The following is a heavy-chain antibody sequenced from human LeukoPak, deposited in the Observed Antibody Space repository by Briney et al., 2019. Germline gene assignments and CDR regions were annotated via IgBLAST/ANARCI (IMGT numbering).Heavy chain of an antibody. D-gene: IGHD6-19*01. CDR3: ARCRSSGWYPDSYYYYYMDV. CDR2: INPSGGST. J-gene: IGHJ6*03. CDR1: GYTFTSYY. V-gene: IGHV1-46*01. Sequence: ASVKVSCKASGYTFTSYYMHWVRQAPGQGLEWMGIINPSGGSTSYAQKLQGRVTMTRDTSISTAYMELSRLRSDDTAVYYCARCRSSGWYPDSYYYYYMDVWGKGTTVTVSS.